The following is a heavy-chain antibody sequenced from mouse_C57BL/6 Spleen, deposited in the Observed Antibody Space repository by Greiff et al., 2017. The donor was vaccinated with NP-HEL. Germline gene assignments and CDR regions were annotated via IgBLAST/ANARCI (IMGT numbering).Heavy chain of an antibody. CDR1: GYSFTGYY. D-gene: IGHD1-1*01. CDR2: INPSTGGT. J-gene: IGHJ4*01. V-gene: IGHV1-42*01. CDR3: ARSTTVVGYAMDY. Sequence: EVQLQQSGPELVKPGASVKISCKASGYSFTGYYMNWVKQSPEKSLEWIGEINPSTGGTTYNQKFKAKATLTVDKSSSTAYMQLKSLTSEDSAVYYCARSTTVVGYAMDYWGQGTSVTVSS.